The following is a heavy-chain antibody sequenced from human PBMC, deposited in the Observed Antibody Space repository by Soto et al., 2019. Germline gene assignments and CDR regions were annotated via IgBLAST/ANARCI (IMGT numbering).Heavy chain of an antibody. CDR1: GFTLSSYW. J-gene: IGHJ6*02. CDR2: IKQDGSEK. CDR3: AKDRLPGNYYYYGMDV. Sequence: GGSLRLSCAASGFTLSSYWMSWVRQAPGKGLEWVANIKQDGSEKYYVDSVEGRFTISRDNANNSLCLQMNSLRAEDTAVYYCAKDRLPGNYYYYGMDVWGQGTTVTVSS. V-gene: IGHV3-7*01.